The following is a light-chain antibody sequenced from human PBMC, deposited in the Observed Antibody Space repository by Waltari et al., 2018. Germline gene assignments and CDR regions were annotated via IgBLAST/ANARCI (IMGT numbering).Light chain of an antibody. Sequence: QSVLTQPPSASGTPGQRVTISCSGRRSNLGSNYVYCYQQLPGTAPKPLLYRNNQRPSGVPDRFSGSKSGTSASLAISGLRSEDEADYYCAAWDDSLSGRVFGGGTKLTVL. CDR2: RNN. CDR3: AAWDDSLSGRV. V-gene: IGLV1-47*01. CDR1: RSNLGSNY. J-gene: IGLJ3*02.